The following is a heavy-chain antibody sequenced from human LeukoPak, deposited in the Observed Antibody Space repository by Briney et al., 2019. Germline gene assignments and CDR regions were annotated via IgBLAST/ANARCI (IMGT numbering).Heavy chain of an antibody. V-gene: IGHV3-53*01. CDR1: GFTVSSNY. D-gene: IGHD5-18*01. Sequence: PGGSLRLSCAASGFTVSSNYMSWVRQAPGKGLEWVSVIYSGGSTYYADSVKGRFTISRDNSKNTLYLQMNSLRAEDTAVYYCARDLCRIQPTSYYYYYMDVWGKGTTVTVSS. CDR3: ARDLCRIQPTSYYYYYMDV. CDR2: IYSGGST. J-gene: IGHJ6*03.